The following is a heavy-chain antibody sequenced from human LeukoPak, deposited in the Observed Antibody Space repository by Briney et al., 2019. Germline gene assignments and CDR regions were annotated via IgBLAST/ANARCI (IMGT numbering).Heavy chain of an antibody. J-gene: IGHJ6*02. CDR3: AREPTVAPTTGTTFVYGMDV. Sequence: ASVKVSCKASGYTFTGYYMHWVRQAPGQGLEWMGWINPNSGGTNYAQKFQGRVTMTRDTSISTAYMELSRLRSDDTAVYYCAREPTVAPTTGTTFVYGMDVWGQGTTVTVSS. V-gene: IGHV1-2*02. CDR2: INPNSGGT. CDR1: GYTFTGYY. D-gene: IGHD1-1*01.